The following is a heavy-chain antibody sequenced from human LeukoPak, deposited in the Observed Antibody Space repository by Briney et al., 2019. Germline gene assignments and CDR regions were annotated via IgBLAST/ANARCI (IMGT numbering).Heavy chain of an antibody. J-gene: IGHJ5*02. V-gene: IGHV4-34*09. D-gene: IGHD2-21*02. CDR2: INHSGGT. CDR1: GGSLSGYY. Sequence: SETLSLTCAGYGGSLSGYYWSWIRQPPGKGLEWIREINHSGGTNYNPSLKSRLTISVDTSKNQFSLKLSSVTAADTAVYYCARTYMTSARFDPWGQGTLVTVSS. CDR3: ARTYMTSARFDP.